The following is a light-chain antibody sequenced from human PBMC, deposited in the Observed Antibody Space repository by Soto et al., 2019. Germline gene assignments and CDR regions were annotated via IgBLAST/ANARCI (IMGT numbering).Light chain of an antibody. CDR1: SSDIGFYNY. Sequence: QSVPTQPASVSGSPGQSITISCTGTSSDIGFYNYVSWYQQYPGKAPKVVIYEVKNRPSGVSNRFSGSKSGNTASLTISGLQADDEADYYCCSYTSSSTLYVFGTGTKLTVL. V-gene: IGLV2-14*01. J-gene: IGLJ1*01. CDR3: CSYTSSSTLYV. CDR2: EVK.